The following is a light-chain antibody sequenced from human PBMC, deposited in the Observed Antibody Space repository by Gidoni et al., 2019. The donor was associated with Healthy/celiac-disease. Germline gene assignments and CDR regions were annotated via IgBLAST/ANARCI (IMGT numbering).Light chain of an antibody. CDR2: DAS. J-gene: IGKJ2*01. CDR3: QQRSNWPPWVT. Sequence: EIVLTQSPATLSLSPGERATLSCRASQSVSSYLAWYQQKPGQAPRLLIYDASTSATGIPARFSGSGSGTDFTLTISSLEPEDFAVYYCQQRSNWPPWVTFGQGTKLEIK. V-gene: IGKV3-11*01. CDR1: QSVSSY.